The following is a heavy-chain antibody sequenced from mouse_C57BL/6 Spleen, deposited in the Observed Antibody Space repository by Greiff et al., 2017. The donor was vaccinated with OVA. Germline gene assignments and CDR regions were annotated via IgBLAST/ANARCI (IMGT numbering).Heavy chain of an antibody. J-gene: IGHJ4*01. CDR3: AKAGIYYYEMDY. CDR1: GFTFSDYG. Sequence: EVKLVESGGGLVKPGGSLKLSCAASGFTFSDYGMHWVRQAPEKGLEWVAYISSGSSTIYYADTVKGRFTISRDNAKNTLFLQMTSLRSEDTAMYYCAKAGIYYYEMDYWGQGTSVTVSS. V-gene: IGHV5-17*01. CDR2: ISSGSSTI.